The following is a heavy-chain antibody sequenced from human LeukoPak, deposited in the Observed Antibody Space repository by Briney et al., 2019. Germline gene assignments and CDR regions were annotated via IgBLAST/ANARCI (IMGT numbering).Heavy chain of an antibody. CDR2: ISGDGGTT. CDR1: GTTFEDYA. D-gene: IGHD6-19*01. V-gene: IGHV3-43*02. J-gene: IGHJ4*02. CDR3: AKDQGASGWGAFDY. Sequence: PGWSLRLSCAASGTTFEDYAMHWVRQAPGKGLEWVSFISGDGGTTYYTDSVKGRFTISRDNRETSLYLQMNSLRTADTALYYCAKDQGASGWGAFDYWGQGTLVTVSS.